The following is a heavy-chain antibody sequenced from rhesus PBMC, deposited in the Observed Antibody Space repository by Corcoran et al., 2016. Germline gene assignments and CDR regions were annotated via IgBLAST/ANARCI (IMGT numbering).Heavy chain of an antibody. D-gene: IGHD6-13*01. CDR2: ITYSGYT. V-gene: IGHV4-122*02. Sequence: QVHLQESGPGLVKPSETPSLTCAVSGASINSDYYFWTWIRTPPGKGLEWIGYITYSGYTRYNPSLKRRVTISRDTSKNQFSLKLNSVTAADTAVYYCARRVAGGQERSRFDVWGAGVLVTVSS. J-gene: IGHJ5-1*01. CDR3: ARRVAGGQERSRFDV. CDR1: GASINSDYYF.